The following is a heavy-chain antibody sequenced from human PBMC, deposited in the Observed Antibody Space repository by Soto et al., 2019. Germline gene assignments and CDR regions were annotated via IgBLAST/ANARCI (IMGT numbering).Heavy chain of an antibody. CDR3: ARGPRGSCPEY. Sequence: EVQLVESGGGLVQPGGSLRLSCAASGFTFSSYEMNWVRQAPGKGLEWISYINYSGSTIYYADSVKGRFTISRDNAKNSLYLQMNSLRAEDTAVYYCARGPRGSCPEYWGQGTLVTVSS. D-gene: IGHD1-26*01. V-gene: IGHV3-48*03. CDR2: INYSGSTI. J-gene: IGHJ4*02. CDR1: GFTFSSYE.